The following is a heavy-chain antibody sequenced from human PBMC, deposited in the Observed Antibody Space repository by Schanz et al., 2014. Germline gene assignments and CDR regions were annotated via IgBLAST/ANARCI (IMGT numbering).Heavy chain of an antibody. CDR1: GFNFNNYD. D-gene: IGHD3-9*01. V-gene: IGHV1-18*04. Sequence: QVQLVQSGAEVKKPGASVKVSCTASGFNFNNYDINWVRQATGQGLEWVGWISGYTGNTKYGQKVQGSVTMTADTSTNSAYMELRSLRSDDTAVYYCAKAEYDILTDSYSRLDPWGQGTLVTVSS. J-gene: IGHJ5*02. CDR2: ISGYTGNT. CDR3: AKAEYDILTDSYSRLDP.